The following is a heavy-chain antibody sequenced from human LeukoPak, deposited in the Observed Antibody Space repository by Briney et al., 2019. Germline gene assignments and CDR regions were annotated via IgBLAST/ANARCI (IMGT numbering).Heavy chain of an antibody. D-gene: IGHD3-10*01. J-gene: IGHJ5*02. CDR2: IYYSGST. Sequence: SETLSLTCTVSGGSISSSSYCWGWIRQPPGKGLEWIGSIYYSGSTYYNPSLKSRVTISVDTSKNQFSLKLSSVTATDTALYYCARELLSGEFDPWGQGTLVTVSS. V-gene: IGHV4-39*07. CDR1: GGSISSSSYC. CDR3: ARELLSGEFDP.